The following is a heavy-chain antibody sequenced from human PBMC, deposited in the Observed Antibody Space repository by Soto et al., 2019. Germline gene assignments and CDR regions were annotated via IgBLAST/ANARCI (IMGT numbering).Heavy chain of an antibody. Sequence: QVQLVESGGGVVQPGRSLRLSCEVSGFTFSQYGMHWVRQAPGKGLEWVAVISHDGRKIYYGDSVKGRFTMSRDNSKNTLYLQMNSLRVEDTAVYYCAKQWGDRDVISLGYDHWGQGTLVTVSS. V-gene: IGHV3-30*18. J-gene: IGHJ4*02. CDR3: AKQWGDRDVISLGYDH. D-gene: IGHD2-15*01. CDR2: ISHDGRKI. CDR1: GFTFSQYG.